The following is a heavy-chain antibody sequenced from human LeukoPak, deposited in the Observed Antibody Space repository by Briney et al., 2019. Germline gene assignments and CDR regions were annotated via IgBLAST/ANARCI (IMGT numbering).Heavy chain of an antibody. D-gene: IGHD3-16*02. CDR2: INHSGST. Sequence: SETLSLTCAVYGGSFSGYYWSWIRQPPGKGLEWIGEINHSGSTNYNPSLKSRVTISVDTSKNQFSLKLSSVTAADTAVYYCARDENGYVWGSFRAWGQGTLVTVSS. V-gene: IGHV4-34*01. J-gene: IGHJ5*02. CDR3: ARDENGYVWGSFRA. CDR1: GGSFSGYY.